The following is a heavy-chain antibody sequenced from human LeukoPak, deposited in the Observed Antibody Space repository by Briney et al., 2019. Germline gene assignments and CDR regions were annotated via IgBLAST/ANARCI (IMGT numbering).Heavy chain of an antibody. CDR3: AKFHDSSGYYPEGYFDY. CDR2: IPSRGSG. J-gene: IGHJ4*02. D-gene: IGHD3-22*01. V-gene: IGHV4-39*07. Sequence: SETLSLTCTVSGASISGGDHYWAWIRQPPGKGLEWIGSIPSRGSGNYNPSLKSRVAISPDTSGSHFSLRLSSVTAADTAVYYCAKFHDSSGYYPEGYFDYWGQGTLVTVSS. CDR1: GASISGGDHY.